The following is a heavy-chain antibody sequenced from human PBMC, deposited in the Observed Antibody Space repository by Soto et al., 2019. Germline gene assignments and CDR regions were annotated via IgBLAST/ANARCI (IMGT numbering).Heavy chain of an antibody. V-gene: IGHV3-23*01. Sequence: EVQLLESGGGLVQPGGSLRLSCAASGFTFSSYAMSWVRQAPGKGLEWVSAISGSGGSTYYADSVKGRFTISRDNSKNTLYLQMNSLRAEDTAVYYCAKPDHYCSSTRCYVYYYYGMDVWGQGTTVTVSS. CDR1: GFTFSSYA. J-gene: IGHJ6*02. D-gene: IGHD2-2*01. CDR2: ISGSGGST. CDR3: AKPDHYCSSTRCYVYYYYGMDV.